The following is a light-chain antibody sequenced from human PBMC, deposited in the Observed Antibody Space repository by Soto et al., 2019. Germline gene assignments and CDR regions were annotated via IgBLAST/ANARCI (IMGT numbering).Light chain of an antibody. CDR1: QSVSSN. Sequence: EIVMTQSPATLSVSPGERATLSCRASQSVSSNLAWYQQKPGQAPRLLIYGASTRATGIPARVSGSGSGTEFTLTISSLQSEDFVVYYCQQYNNWPPWTFGQGTQLEIK. CDR3: QQYNNWPPWT. CDR2: GAS. V-gene: IGKV3-15*01. J-gene: IGKJ2*02.